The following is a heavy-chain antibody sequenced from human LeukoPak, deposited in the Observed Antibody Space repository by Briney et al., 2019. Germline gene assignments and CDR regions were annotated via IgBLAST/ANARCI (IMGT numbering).Heavy chain of an antibody. D-gene: IGHD6-19*01. CDR2: INPSGGST. J-gene: IGHJ4*02. CDR3: ASIAVAGKSFDY. V-gene: IGHV1-46*03. Sequence: ASVKVSCKASGYTFTSYYMHWVRQAPGQGLEWMGIINPSGGSTSYAQQFQGRVTMTRDTSTSTVYMELSSLRSEDTAVYYCASIAVAGKSFDYWGQGTLVTVSS. CDR1: GYTFTSYY.